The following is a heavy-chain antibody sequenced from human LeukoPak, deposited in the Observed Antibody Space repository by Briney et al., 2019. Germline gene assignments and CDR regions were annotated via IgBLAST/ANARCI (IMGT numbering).Heavy chain of an antibody. J-gene: IGHJ4*02. CDR1: GFTFSDYY. Sequence: GGALRLSCAVSGFTFSDYYMSWIRQAPGKGLEGISYISGSGGSIYYADSVKGRFTNSRDNAKNSLFLLMDSLRAEDTAVYYCAREGRYSSSSGSYFDSWGQGTLVTVSS. D-gene: IGHD6-6*01. CDR3: AREGRYSSSSGSYFDS. CDR2: ISGSGGSI. V-gene: IGHV3-11*01.